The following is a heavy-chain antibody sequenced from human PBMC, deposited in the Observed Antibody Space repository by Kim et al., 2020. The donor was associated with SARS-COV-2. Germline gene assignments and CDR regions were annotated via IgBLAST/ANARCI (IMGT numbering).Heavy chain of an antibody. J-gene: IGHJ3*02. Sequence: LKSRVTISVDTSKNQFSLKLSSVTAADTAVYYCARGQIVVVISSSGAFDIWGQGTMVTVSS. D-gene: IGHD3-22*01. CDR3: ARGQIVVVISSSGAFDI. V-gene: IGHV4-34*01.